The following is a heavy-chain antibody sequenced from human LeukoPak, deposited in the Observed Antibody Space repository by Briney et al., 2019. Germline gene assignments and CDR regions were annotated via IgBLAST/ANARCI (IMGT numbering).Heavy chain of an antibody. CDR3: ATSRTFDY. Sequence: GGSLRLSCAASGFTFSSYWMHWVRQAPGKGLVWVSRINGDGSSTSYADSVKGRFTISRDNAKNTVYLQMNSLRAEDTAVYYCATSRTFDYWGQGTLVTVSS. CDR1: GFTFSSYW. V-gene: IGHV3-74*01. CDR2: INGDGSST. J-gene: IGHJ4*02. D-gene: IGHD2-8*01.